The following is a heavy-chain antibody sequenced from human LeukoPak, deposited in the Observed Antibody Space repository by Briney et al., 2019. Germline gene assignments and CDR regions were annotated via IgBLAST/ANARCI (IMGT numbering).Heavy chain of an antibody. CDR2: IGGDGGGGT. CDR3: VKDFGRNLGGPGY. V-gene: IGHV3-23*01. J-gene: IGHJ4*02. D-gene: IGHD3-10*01. CDR1: GFTFSTYT. Sequence: GGSLRLSCAASGFTFSTYTMAWVRQAPGGGLEWVSGIGGDGGGGTYYADSVKGRLAISRDNSKSTLYLQMNSLRVEDTAVYYCVKDFGRNLGGPGYWGRGTLVTVSS.